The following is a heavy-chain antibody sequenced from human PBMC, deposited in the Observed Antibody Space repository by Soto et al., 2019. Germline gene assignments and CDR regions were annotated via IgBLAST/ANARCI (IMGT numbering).Heavy chain of an antibody. D-gene: IGHD3-10*01. CDR2: ISYDGSNK. J-gene: IGHJ4*02. CDR3: ASDLNYYGSGSFGDY. CDR1: GFTFSSYA. V-gene: IGHV3-30-3*01. Sequence: QVQLVESGGGVVQPGRSLRLSCAASGFTFSSYAMHWVRQAPGKGLEWVAVISYDGSNKYYADSVKGRFTISRDNSKNTLYLQMNSLRAADTAVYYCASDLNYYGSGSFGDYWGQGTLVTVSS.